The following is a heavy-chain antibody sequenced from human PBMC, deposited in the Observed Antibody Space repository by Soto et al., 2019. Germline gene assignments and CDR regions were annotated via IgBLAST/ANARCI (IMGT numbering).Heavy chain of an antibody. D-gene: IGHD4-4*01. CDR1: GDSIRRGGYY. CDR2: IYYTRNT. Sequence: QVQLQESGPGVLRPSQTLSLTCTVSGDSIRRGGYYWTWISQPPGKGLEWLGYIYYTRNTYYNPSLKSPFTISLDAPKNHFTLNLNSVPAADPAMYYCARGMAQGGVYRAIYYYYGMEVRGPGTTVICSS. CDR3: ARGMAQGGVYRAIYYYYGMEV. J-gene: IGHJ6*01. V-gene: IGHV4-31*01.